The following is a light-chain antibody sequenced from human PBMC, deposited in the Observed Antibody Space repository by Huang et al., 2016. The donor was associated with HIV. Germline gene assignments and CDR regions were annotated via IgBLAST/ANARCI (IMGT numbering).Light chain of an antibody. CDR1: QSVSRL. V-gene: IGKV3-11*01. CDR2: DAS. J-gene: IGKJ3*01. Sequence: EIVLTQSPATLSLSPGERATLSCRASQSVSRLLAWYQHKPGQTPRLLIYDASNRATGTPARFSGSGSGTDFTLTIDNLEPEDFAVYYCQQRTNWPLTFGPGTEVDMK. CDR3: QQRTNWPLT.